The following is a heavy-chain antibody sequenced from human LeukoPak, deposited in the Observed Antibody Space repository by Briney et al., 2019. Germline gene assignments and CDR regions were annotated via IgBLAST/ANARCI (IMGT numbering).Heavy chain of an antibody. Sequence: ASVKVPCKASVYTFTSYGISWVRQAPGQGLEWMGWISACNGNTNYAQKLQGRVTMTTDTSTSTAYMELRSLRSDDTAVYYCARGFFAYYDRSGRRYNWFAPWSQGTLVTVSS. CDR1: VYTFTSYG. V-gene: IGHV1-18*01. J-gene: IGHJ5*02. D-gene: IGHD3-22*01. CDR3: ARGFFAYYDRSGRRYNWFAP. CDR2: ISACNGNT.